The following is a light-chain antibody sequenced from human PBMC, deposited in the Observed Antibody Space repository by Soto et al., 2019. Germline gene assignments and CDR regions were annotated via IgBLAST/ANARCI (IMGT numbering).Light chain of an antibody. J-gene: IGLJ1*01. Sequence: QSALTQPASVSGSPGQSITISCTGTSSDVGGYNYVSWYQQHTGKAPKLMIYDVSNRPSGVSNRFSGSKSGNTASLTISGLQAEDEADYYCSSYTSSSGVFGTGTKLTVL. CDR1: SSDVGGYNY. CDR2: DVS. CDR3: SSYTSSSGV. V-gene: IGLV2-14*01.